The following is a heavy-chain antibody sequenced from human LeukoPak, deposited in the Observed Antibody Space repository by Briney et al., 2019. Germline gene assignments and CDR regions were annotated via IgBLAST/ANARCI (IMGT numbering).Heavy chain of an antibody. J-gene: IGHJ4*02. CDR2: INSDGSST. CDR1: GFTFSSYW. D-gene: IGHD1-26*01. CDR3: ARVKIVGATSPFDY. V-gene: IGHV3-74*01. Sequence: PGGSLRLSCAASGFTFSSYWMHWVRHAPGKGLVWVSRINSDGSSTSYADSVKGRFTISRDNAKNTLYLQMNSLRAEDTAVYYCARVKIVGATSPFDYWGQGTLVTVSS.